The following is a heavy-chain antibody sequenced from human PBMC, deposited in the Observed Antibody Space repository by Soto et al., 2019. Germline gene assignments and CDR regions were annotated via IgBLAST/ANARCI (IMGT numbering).Heavy chain of an antibody. V-gene: IGHV1-8*01. Sequence: QAHLEQSGAERKRPGASVKVSCKASGYTLSDFDINWLRQASGKGPEWMGWMNAKSGDTFFAQRFQGKFNMTWDTSLSTAYMEVGSLTSDDTAIYYCARGNPFNYAGFDVWGQGTTVAVSS. CDR1: GYTLSDFD. D-gene: IGHD3-16*01. J-gene: IGHJ6*02. CDR3: ARGNPFNYAGFDV. CDR2: MNAKSGDT.